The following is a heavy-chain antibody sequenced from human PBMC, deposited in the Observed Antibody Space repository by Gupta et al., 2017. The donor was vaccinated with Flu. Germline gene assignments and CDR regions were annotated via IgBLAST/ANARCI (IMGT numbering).Heavy chain of an antibody. D-gene: IGHD5-12*01. Sequence: PGKGLEWVSAISGSGGSTYYADSVKGRFTISRDNSKNTLYLQMNSLRAEDTAVYYCAKGLGMLRFDPDAFDIWGQGTMVTVSS. CDR2: ISGSGGST. V-gene: IGHV3-23*01. CDR3: AKGLGMLRFDPDAFDI. J-gene: IGHJ3*02.